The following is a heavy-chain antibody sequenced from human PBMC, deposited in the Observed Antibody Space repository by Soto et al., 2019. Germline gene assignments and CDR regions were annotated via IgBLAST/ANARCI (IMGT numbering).Heavy chain of an antibody. J-gene: IGHJ5*02. V-gene: IGHV1-69*13. CDR2: IIPIFGTA. D-gene: IGHD6-13*01. Sequence: SVKVSCKASGGTFSSYAISWVRQAPGQGLEWMGGIIPIFGTANYAQKFQGRVTITADESTSTAYMELSSLRSEDTAVYYCASSPSSWYNWFDPWGQGTLVTVSS. CDR3: ASSPSSWYNWFDP. CDR1: GGTFSSYA.